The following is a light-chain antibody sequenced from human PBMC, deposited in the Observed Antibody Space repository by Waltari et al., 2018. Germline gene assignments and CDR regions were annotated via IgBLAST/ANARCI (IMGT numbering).Light chain of an antibody. CDR3: ATWDDSLNGHMV. CDR1: YSNIGSNT. CDR2: SSD. Sequence: QSVVTQPPSMSGTPGQRVTLTCSGSYSNIGSNTVNWYQQLPEPAPKLLIYSSDRRPSGVPDRFSGSKSGTSASLGISGLQSEDEADYYCATWDDSLNGHMVFGGGTKVTVL. V-gene: IGLV1-44*01. J-gene: IGLJ2*01.